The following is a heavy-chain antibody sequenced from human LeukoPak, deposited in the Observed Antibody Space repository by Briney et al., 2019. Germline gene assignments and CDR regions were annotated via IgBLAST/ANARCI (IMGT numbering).Heavy chain of an antibody. CDR1: GGSVNSGGYS. Sequence: SETLSLTCTISGGSVNSGGYSWSWIRQPAGKGLEWIGRIHISGSTNYNPSLKSRVTISIDTSNNHFSPRLTSVTAADTAVYYCAGGWLPDKNDFWGQGTLVTVSA. D-gene: IGHD5-24*01. V-gene: IGHV4-61*10. CDR3: AGGWLPDKNDF. J-gene: IGHJ4*02. CDR2: IHISGST.